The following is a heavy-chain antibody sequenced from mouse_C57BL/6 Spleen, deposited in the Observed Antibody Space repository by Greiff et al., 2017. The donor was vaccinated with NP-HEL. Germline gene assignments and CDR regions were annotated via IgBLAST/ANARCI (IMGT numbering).Heavy chain of an antibody. CDR3: ARSAYGYDGYFDY. J-gene: IGHJ2*01. CDR2: IHPNSGST. V-gene: IGHV1-64*01. Sequence: QVQLKQPGAELVKPGASVKLSCKASGYTFTSYWMHWVKQRPGQGLEWIGMIHPNSGSTNYNEKFKSKATLTVDKSSSTAYMQLSSLTSEDSAVYYCARSAYGYDGYFDYWGQGTTLTVSS. CDR1: GYTFTSYW. D-gene: IGHD2-2*01.